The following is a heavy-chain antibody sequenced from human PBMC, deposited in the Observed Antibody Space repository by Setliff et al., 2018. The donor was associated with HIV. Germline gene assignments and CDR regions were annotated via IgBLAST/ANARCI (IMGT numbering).Heavy chain of an antibody. CDR3: ARGGRGFHDGYTLYYYYMDV. D-gene: IGHD5-18*01. CDR1: GYTFTSYG. CDR2: ISAYNGNT. J-gene: IGHJ6*03. Sequence: ASVKVSCKASGYTFTSYGLSWVRQAPGQGLEWVGWISAYNGNTNYAQKLQGRVTFTTDTSTSTAHMELRSLRSDDTAVYYCARGGRGFHDGYTLYYYYMDVWGKGTTGTVSS. V-gene: IGHV1-18*01.